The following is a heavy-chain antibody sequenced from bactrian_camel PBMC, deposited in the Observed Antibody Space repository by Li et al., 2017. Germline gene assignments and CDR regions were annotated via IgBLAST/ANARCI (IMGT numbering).Heavy chain of an antibody. D-gene: IGHD3*01. CDR3: AASSWVRHGCPTHVFRV. V-gene: IGHV3S53*01. CDR1: GTPFSRYC. Sequence: QVQLVESGGGSVQAGGSLRLSCFASGTPFSRYCMGWFRQNPGRQREAVAAVDRYGTTSYADSVKGRFTISRDATKDTLFLRMTNLKPEDTAMYYCAASSWVRHGCPTHVFRVWGQGTQ. J-gene: IGHJ4*01. CDR2: VDRYGTT.